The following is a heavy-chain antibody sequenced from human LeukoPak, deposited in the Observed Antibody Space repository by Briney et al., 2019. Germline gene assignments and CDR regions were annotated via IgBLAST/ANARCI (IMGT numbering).Heavy chain of an antibody. CDR3: ARTPPKGDIDT. D-gene: IGHD2-21*02. CDR2: MSPKTGDR. CDR1: GYSFSNFH. J-gene: IGHJ5*02. V-gene: IGHV1-8*01. Sequence: ASVKTSCKASGYSFSNFHINWVRQASGQGLEWIGWMSPKTGDRGYALKFQGRVTMTSDTSEGTVYMEVHSLTSDDSAVYYCARTPPKGDIDTWGQGTMVTVSS.